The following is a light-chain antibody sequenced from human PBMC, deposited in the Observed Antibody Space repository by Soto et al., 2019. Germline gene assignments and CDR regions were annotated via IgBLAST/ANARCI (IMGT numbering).Light chain of an antibody. CDR1: SSDVGDYNY. CDR3: CSFTRYTTPRV. J-gene: IGLJ1*01. Sequence: QSALTQPASVSGSPGQSITISCTGTSSDVGDYNYVSWYQQHPGKVPKLMIYDVSNRPSGVSNRFSGSKSGNTASLTISELQAEDEADYYCCSFTRYTTPRVFGTGTKLTVL. V-gene: IGLV2-14*01. CDR2: DVS.